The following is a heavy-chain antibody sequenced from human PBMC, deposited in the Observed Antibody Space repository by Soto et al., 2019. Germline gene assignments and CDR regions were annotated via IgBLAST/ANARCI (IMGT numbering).Heavy chain of an antibody. J-gene: IGHJ6*02. CDR1: GYTLTELS. CDR3: AKGDWRQRITMFGVVPYGMDV. D-gene: IGHD3-3*01. V-gene: IGHV1-24*01. CDR2: FDPEDGET. Sequence: GASVKVSCKVSGYTLTELSMYWVRQAPGKGLEWMGGFDPEDGETIYAQKFQGRVTMTEDTSTDTAYMELSSLRSEDTAVYYCAKGDWRQRITMFGVVPYGMDVWGQGSTVTVSS.